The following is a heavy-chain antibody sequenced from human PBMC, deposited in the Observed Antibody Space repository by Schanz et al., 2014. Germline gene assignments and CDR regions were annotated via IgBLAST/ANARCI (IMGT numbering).Heavy chain of an antibody. CDR1: GYTFTAYY. CDR2: INPNSGGT. D-gene: IGHD2-21*02. V-gene: IGHV1-2*02. Sequence: QVQLVQSGAEVKKPGASVKVSCKASGYTFTAYYIHWVRQAPGQGLEWMGRINPNSGGTNYAQKLQARVTITRDTFIITAYMEQSRLTSDHTAIYSCARGVTRGFGMDVCGQGTTVTVAS. J-gene: IGHJ6*02. CDR3: ARGVTRGFGMDV.